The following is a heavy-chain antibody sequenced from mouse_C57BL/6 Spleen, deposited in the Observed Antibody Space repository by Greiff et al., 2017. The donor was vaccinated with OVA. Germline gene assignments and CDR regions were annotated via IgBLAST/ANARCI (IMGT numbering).Heavy chain of an antibody. Sequence: VKLQQSGPELVKPGASVKISCKASGYAFSSSWMNWVKQRPGKGLEWIGRIYPGDGDTNYNGKFKGKATLTADKSSSTAYMQLSSLTSEDSAVYFCAREGYTTVVAPYFDYWGQGTTLTVSS. CDR2: IYPGDGDT. CDR1: GYAFSSSW. V-gene: IGHV1-82*01. D-gene: IGHD1-1*01. J-gene: IGHJ2*01. CDR3: AREGYTTVVAPYFDY.